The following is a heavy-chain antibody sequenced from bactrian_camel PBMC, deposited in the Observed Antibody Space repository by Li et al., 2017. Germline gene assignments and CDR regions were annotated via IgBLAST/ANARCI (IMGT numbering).Heavy chain of an antibody. CDR2: ISADGTT. D-gene: IGHD3*01. Sequence: HVQLVESGGGSVQAGGSLRLSCTSSGFTFDDSDIAWYRQAPGSKCDPVSSISADGTTWYRESVKGRFTISQDFAKNTVHLQMSSLKSEDTAVYYCVRNPEGYLNYGAFADWGQGTQVTVS. J-gene: IGHJ4*01. CDR3: VRNPEGYLNYGAFAD. CDR1: GFTFDDSD. V-gene: IGHV3S61*01.